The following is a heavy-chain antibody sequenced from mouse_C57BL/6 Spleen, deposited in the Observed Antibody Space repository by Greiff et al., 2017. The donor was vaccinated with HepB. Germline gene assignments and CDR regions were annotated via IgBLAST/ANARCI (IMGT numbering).Heavy chain of an antibody. CDR3: TAQAT. V-gene: IGHV1-15*01. D-gene: IGHD3-2*02. Sequence: QVQLKESGAELVRPGASVTLSCKASGYTFTDYEMHWVKQTPVHGLEWIGAIDPETGGTAYNQKFKGKAILTADKSSSTAYMELRSLTSEDSAVYYCTAQATWGQGTLVTVSA. CDR1: GYTFTDYE. CDR2: IDPETGGT. J-gene: IGHJ3*01.